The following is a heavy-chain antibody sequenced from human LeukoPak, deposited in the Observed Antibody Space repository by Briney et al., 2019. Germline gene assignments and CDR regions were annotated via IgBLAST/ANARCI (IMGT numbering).Heavy chain of an antibody. D-gene: IGHD3-3*01. V-gene: IGHV4-39*07. Sequence: SETLSLTCTVSGGSISSSSYYWGWIRQPPGKGLEWIGSIYYSGSTYYNPSLKSRVTISVDTSKNQFSLKLSSVTAADTAVYYCAREKVGSITIFGGFDPWGQGTLVTVSS. CDR1: GGSISSSSYY. CDR3: AREKVGSITIFGGFDP. CDR2: IYYSGST. J-gene: IGHJ5*02.